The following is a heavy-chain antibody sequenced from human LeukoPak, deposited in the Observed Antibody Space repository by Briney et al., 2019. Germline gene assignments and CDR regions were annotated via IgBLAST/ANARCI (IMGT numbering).Heavy chain of an antibody. CDR2: VSGSGGGT. Sequence: GGSLRLSCAASGFTFSTYAMSWVRQAPGKGLEWVSGVSGSGGGTYYADSVKGRFTVSRDNSKNTLYLQMNSLRAEDTAVYYCAKDPGPAEYYYMDVWGKGTTVTVSS. V-gene: IGHV3-23*01. CDR3: AKDPGPAEYYYMDV. CDR1: GFTFSTYA. D-gene: IGHD6-25*01. J-gene: IGHJ6*03.